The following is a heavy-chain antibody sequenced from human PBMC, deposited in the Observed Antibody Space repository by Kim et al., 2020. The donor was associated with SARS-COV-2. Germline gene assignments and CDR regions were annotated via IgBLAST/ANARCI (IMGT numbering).Heavy chain of an antibody. CDR2: LYSGGTT. V-gene: IGHV3-53*01. Sequence: GGSLRLSCAASGFTVSSNYMSWVRQAPGKGLEWVSILYSGGTTYYADSVKDRFTISRDNSKNTLYLQLNSLKAEDTAVCYCASRRSGGRDFDYWGQGTLVTVSS. J-gene: IGHJ4*02. D-gene: IGHD2-15*01. CDR3: ASRRSGGRDFDY. CDR1: GFTVSSNY.